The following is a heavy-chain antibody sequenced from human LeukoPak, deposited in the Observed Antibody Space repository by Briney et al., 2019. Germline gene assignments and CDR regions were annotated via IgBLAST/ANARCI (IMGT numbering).Heavy chain of an antibody. CDR3: ARVRDLTGYYNLDY. CDR1: GLTFRDYD. J-gene: IGHJ4*02. CDR2: ISSSSSTI. D-gene: IGHD3-9*01. V-gene: IGHV3-48*02. Sequence: GGSLRLSCAASGLTFRDYDINWVRQAPGKGLEWVSYISSSSSTIYYADSVGGRFTISRDNAKNSLYLQMNSLRDEDTAVYYCARVRDLTGYYNLDYWGQGALVTVSS.